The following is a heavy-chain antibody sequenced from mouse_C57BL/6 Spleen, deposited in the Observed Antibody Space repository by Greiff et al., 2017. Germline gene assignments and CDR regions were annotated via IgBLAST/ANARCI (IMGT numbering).Heavy chain of an antibody. CDR2: IHPNSGTT. J-gene: IGHJ4*01. CDR1: GYTFTSYW. D-gene: IGHD1-1*01. CDR3: ATSTGYAMDY. V-gene: IGHV1-64*01. Sequence: QVQLQQPGAELVKPGASVKLSCKASGYTFTSYWMHWVKQRPGQGLEWIGMIHPNSGTTNYNEKFKSKATLTVDKSSSTAYMQLSSLTSEDSAVYYCATSTGYAMDYWGQGTSVTVSS.